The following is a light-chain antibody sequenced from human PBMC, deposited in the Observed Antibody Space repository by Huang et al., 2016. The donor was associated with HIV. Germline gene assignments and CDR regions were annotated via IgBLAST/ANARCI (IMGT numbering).Light chain of an antibody. CDR3: QQYNNWPLT. CDR1: QSVSNN. V-gene: IGKV3-15*01. CDR2: GAS. Sequence: EIVMTQSPATLSVSPGERATLPCRASQSVSNNLAWYQQIPGQAPRLLIYGASTRATGIPARFSGSGSRTEFTLTISSLQSEDFAVYYCQQYNNWPLTFGQGTKVEIK. J-gene: IGKJ1*01.